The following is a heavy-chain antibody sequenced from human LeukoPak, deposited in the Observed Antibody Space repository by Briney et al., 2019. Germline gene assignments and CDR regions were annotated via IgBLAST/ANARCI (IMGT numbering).Heavy chain of an antibody. CDR1: GFTFDDYA. Sequence: GGSLRLSCAASGFTFDDYAMHWVRQAPGKGLEWVSGISWNSGSIGYADSVKGRFTVSSDNSKNTLYLQMNSLRAEDTAVYYCAKCYGETYYCDYWGQGTLVTVSS. J-gene: IGHJ4*02. D-gene: IGHD4/OR15-4a*01. CDR3: AKCYGETYYCDY. V-gene: IGHV3-9*01. CDR2: ISWNSGSI.